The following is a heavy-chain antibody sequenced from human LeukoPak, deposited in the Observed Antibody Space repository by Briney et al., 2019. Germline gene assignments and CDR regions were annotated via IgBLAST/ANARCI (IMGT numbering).Heavy chain of an antibody. CDR1: GGSISSYH. CDR2: LYTSGRT. D-gene: IGHD3-10*01. V-gene: IGHV4-4*07. J-gene: IGHJ6*02. Sequence: SETLSLTCTVSGGSISSYHWSWIRQPAGKGLEWIGRLYTSGRTNYNPSLKSRVTMSGDMSKNQFSLRLTSLSAADTAVYYCARHLPRNVYYYASGTYSDDYYGMDVWGQGTTVAVSS. CDR3: ARHLPRNVYYYASGTYSDDYYGMDV.